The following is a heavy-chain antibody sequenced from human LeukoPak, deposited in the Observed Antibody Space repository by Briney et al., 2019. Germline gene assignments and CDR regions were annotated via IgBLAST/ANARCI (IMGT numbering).Heavy chain of an antibody. D-gene: IGHD3-10*01. CDR1: GYTFTSYD. J-gene: IGHJ6*02. CDR3: ARVPIRGVTRYYYYGMDV. CDR2: MNPNSGNT. Sequence: ASVKVSCKASGYTFTSYDINWVRQATGQGLEWMGWMNPNSGNTGYAQKFQGRVTMTRNTSISTAYMELSSLRSEDTAVYYCARVPIRGVTRYYYYGMDVWGQGTTVTVSS. V-gene: IGHV1-8*01.